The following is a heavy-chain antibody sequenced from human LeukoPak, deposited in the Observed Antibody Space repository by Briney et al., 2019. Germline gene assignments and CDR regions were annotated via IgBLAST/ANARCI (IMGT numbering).Heavy chain of an antibody. J-gene: IGHJ4*02. D-gene: IGHD6-13*01. CDR2: FDPEDGET. V-gene: IGHV1-24*01. Sequence: GASVKVSCKVSGYTLTELSMHWVRQAPGKGLEWMGGFDPEDGETIYAQKLQGRVTMTTDTSTSTAYMELRSLRSDDTAVYYSARDGPLGSWYNFDYWGQGTLVTVSS. CDR1: GYTLTELS. CDR3: ARDGPLGSWYNFDY.